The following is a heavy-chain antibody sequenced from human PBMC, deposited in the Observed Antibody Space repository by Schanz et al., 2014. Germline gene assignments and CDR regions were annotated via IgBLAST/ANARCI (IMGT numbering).Heavy chain of an antibody. CDR1: GFAFSSYG. V-gene: IGHV3-23*01. Sequence: EVQLLESGGGLVQPGGSLRLSCLASGFAFSSYGMNWLRQAPGKGLEWVSSISGDHRNTFYADSVKGRFTISRDNSKNTLYLQMNSLRAEDTAIYYCAKDAPYPFDLWGRGTLITVSS. CDR3: AKDAPYPFDL. J-gene: IGHJ2*01. CDR2: ISGDHRNT.